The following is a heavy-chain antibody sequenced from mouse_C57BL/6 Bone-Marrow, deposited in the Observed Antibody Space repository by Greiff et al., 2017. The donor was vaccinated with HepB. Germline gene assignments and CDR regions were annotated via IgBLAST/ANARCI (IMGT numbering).Heavy chain of an antibody. J-gene: IGHJ3*01. V-gene: IGHV3-6*01. CDR1: GYSITSGYY. CDR3: ARDREAY. Sequence: ASQSLSLTCSVTGYSITSGYYWNWIRQFPGNKLEWMGYISYDGSNNYNPSLKNRISITRDTSKNQFFLKLNSVTTEDTATYYCARDREAYWGQGTLVTVSA. CDR2: ISYDGSN.